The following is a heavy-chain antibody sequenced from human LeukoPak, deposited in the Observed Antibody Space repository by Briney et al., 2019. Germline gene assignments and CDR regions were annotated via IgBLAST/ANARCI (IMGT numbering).Heavy chain of an antibody. J-gene: IGHJ3*02. CDR1: GGSDSSYF. CDR3: ARILPTAGTGAFDI. Sequence: PSETLSLTCTVSGGSDSSYFWSWIRQPPGKGLEWIGYIYYSGSTNYNPSFKSRVTISLDTSNYQFSLRLGSVTAADTALYYCARILPTAGTGAFDIWGQGTMVTVSS. D-gene: IGHD6-13*01. V-gene: IGHV4-59*02. CDR2: IYYSGST.